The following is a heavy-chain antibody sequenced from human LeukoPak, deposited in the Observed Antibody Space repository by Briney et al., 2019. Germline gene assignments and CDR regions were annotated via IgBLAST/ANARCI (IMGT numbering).Heavy chain of an antibody. CDR3: ARVYGWGRDRKLDY. D-gene: IGHD3-10*01. CDR1: GGSISTYY. Sequence: SETLSLTCSVSGGSISTYYWTWIRQPPGKGLEWIGYIYYSGSTYYNPSLKSRVTISVDTSKNQFSLKLSSVTAADTAVYYCARVYGWGRDRKLDYWGQGTLVTVSS. J-gene: IGHJ4*02. CDR2: IYYSGST. V-gene: IGHV4-30-4*01.